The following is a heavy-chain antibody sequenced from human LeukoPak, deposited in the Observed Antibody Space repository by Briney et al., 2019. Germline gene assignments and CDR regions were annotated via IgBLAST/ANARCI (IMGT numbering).Heavy chain of an antibody. Sequence: PSETLSLTCTVSGGSISGYYWIWIRQPAGKGLERIGRIYSSGSTNYNPSLKSRVTMSVDTSKNQFSLKMSSVTAADTAVYYCARNYYGLDVWGQGTTVTVSS. V-gene: IGHV4-4*07. J-gene: IGHJ6*02. CDR2: IYSSGST. CDR1: GGSISGYY. CDR3: ARNYYGLDV.